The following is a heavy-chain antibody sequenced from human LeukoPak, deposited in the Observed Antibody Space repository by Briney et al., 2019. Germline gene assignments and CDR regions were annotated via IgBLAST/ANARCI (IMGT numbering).Heavy chain of an antibody. CDR1: GGSISSSSYY. Sequence: SETLSLTCTVSGGSISSSSYYWGWIRQPPGKGLEWIGSIYYSGSTYYNPSLKSRVTISVDTSKNQFSLKLSSVTAADTAVYYCARRIWDGTYYFDYWGQGTLVTVSS. V-gene: IGHV4-39*07. J-gene: IGHJ4*02. CDR3: ARRIWDGTYYFDY. D-gene: IGHD2/OR15-2a*01. CDR2: IYYSGST.